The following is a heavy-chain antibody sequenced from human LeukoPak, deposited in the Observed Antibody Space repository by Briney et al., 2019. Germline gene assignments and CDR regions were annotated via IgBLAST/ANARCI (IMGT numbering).Heavy chain of an antibody. D-gene: IGHD2-2*01. CDR3: ARFSSTSCYDY. J-gene: IGHJ4*02. Sequence: SETLSLTRAVYGGSFSGYYWSWIRQPPGKGLEWIGEINHSGSTNYNPSLKSRVTISVDTSKNQFSLKLSSVTAADTAVYYCARFSSTSCYDYWGQGTLVTVSS. CDR2: INHSGST. V-gene: IGHV4-34*01. CDR1: GGSFSGYY.